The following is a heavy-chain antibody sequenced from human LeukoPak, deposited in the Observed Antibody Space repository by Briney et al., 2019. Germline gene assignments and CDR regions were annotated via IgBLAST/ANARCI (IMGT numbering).Heavy chain of an antibody. V-gene: IGHV4-39*01. CDR2: IYYSGST. Sequence: SETLSLTCTVPGGSISSSSYYWGWIRQPPGKGLEWIGSIYYSGSTYYNPSLKSRVTISVDTSKNQFSLKLSSVTAADTAVYYCARHPQTYYFDYWGQGTLVTVSS. CDR3: ARHPQTYYFDY. CDR1: GGSISSSSYY. J-gene: IGHJ4*02.